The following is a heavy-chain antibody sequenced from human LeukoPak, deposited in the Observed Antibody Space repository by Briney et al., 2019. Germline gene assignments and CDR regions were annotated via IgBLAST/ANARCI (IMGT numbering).Heavy chain of an antibody. Sequence: SETLSLTCAVSGGSISSGSYYWGWIRQPPGKGLEWIGSIYYTGSTYYNPSLKSRVTISVDTSKNQFSLNLSSVTAADTAVYYCARLDWSNSCFDLWGRGTLVIVSS. V-gene: IGHV4-39*01. CDR3: ARLDWSNSCFDL. CDR1: GGSISSGSYY. J-gene: IGHJ2*01. CDR2: IYYTGST. D-gene: IGHD3/OR15-3a*01.